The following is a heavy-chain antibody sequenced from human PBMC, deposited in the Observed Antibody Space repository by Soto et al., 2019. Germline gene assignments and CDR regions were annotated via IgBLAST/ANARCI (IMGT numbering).Heavy chain of an antibody. CDR1: GYTFTSYG. V-gene: IGHV1-18*01. D-gene: IGHD3-3*01. CDR2: ISAYNGNT. J-gene: IGHJ6*02. Sequence: QVQLVQSGAEVKKPGASVKVSCKASGYTFTSYGISWVRQAPGQGLEWMGWISAYNGNTNYAQKLQGRVTMTTDTSTSTDYMEQRSLRSDDTAVYYCARDGLRFWEWLLSLQGYYYGMDVGVQGTTVSVSS. CDR3: ARDGLRFWEWLLSLQGYYYGMDV.